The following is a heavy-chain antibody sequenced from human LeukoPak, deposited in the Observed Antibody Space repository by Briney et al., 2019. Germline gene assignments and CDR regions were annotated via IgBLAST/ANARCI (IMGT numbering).Heavy chain of an antibody. D-gene: IGHD6-19*01. J-gene: IGHJ4*02. CDR1: GFTFSNYA. CDR3: AKFQPITSVAGTIFHY. Sequence: GGSLRLSCAASGFTFSNYAMSWVRQAPGRGLEWVSAISGSGGSTYYADSVKGRFTISRDNSKNTLYLQMNTLRAEDTAVYYCAKFQPITSVAGTIFHYWGQGTLVTVSS. V-gene: IGHV3-23*01. CDR2: ISGSGGST.